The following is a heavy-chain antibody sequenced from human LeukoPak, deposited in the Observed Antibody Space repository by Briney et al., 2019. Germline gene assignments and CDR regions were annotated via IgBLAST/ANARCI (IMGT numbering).Heavy chain of an antibody. D-gene: IGHD3-10*01. Sequence: GGSLRLSCAASGFTFSSYAMSWVRQAPGKGLEWVSAISGSGGSTYYADSVKGRFTISRDNSKNTLYLQMNSLRAGDTAVYYCAKLGGFWSTYDAFDIWGQGTMVTVSS. CDR2: ISGSGGST. CDR1: GFTFSSYA. V-gene: IGHV3-23*01. J-gene: IGHJ3*02. CDR3: AKLGGFWSTYDAFDI.